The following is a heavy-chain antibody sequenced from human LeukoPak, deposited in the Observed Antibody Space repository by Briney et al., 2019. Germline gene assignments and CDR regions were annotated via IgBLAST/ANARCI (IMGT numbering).Heavy chain of an antibody. V-gene: IGHV4-59*01. Sequence: SETLSLTCTVSGGSISSYYWSWIRQPPGKGLEWIGYIYYSGSTNYNPSLKSRVTISVDTSKNQFSLKLSSVTAADTAVYYCARVPRYYYGSGSCSFGCDYYMDVWGNGTTVTISS. CDR1: GGSISSYY. D-gene: IGHD3-10*01. CDR2: IYYSGST. CDR3: ARVPRYYYGSGSCSFGCDYYMDV. J-gene: IGHJ6*03.